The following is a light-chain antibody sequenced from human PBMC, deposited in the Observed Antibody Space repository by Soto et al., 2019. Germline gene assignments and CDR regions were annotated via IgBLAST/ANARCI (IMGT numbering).Light chain of an antibody. V-gene: IGKV1-5*03. CDR1: QSTSSW. CDR3: QQYNVYSLT. J-gene: IGKJ2*01. CDR2: KAS. Sequence: DIQMTQSPSTQSASVGDRVTITCRASQSTSSWLAWYQQKPGKAPKLLIYKASSLESGVPSRFSGSGSGTEFTLTISSLQPDDGATYYCQQYNVYSLTFGQGTKLEIK.